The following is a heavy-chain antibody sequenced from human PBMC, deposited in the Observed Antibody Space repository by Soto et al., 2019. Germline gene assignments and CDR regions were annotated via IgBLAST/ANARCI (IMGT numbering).Heavy chain of an antibody. CDR3: ASALYCSGGSCSFAP. V-gene: IGHV4-59*01. Sequence: SETLSLTCTVSGGSISSYYWSWIRQPPGKGLEWIGFIYYTGSTSYNPSLKSRVTISIDTSKNQFSLKLTSVTAADTAVYYCASALYCSGGSCSFAPWGQGTLVTVSS. CDR2: IYYTGST. J-gene: IGHJ5*02. CDR1: GGSISSYY. D-gene: IGHD2-15*01.